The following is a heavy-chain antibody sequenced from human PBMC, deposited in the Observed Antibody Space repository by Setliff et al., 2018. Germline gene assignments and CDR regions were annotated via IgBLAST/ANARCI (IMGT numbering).Heavy chain of an antibody. D-gene: IGHD6-19*01. V-gene: IGHV5-51*01. J-gene: IGHJ3*02. CDR1: GYSFTSYW. CDR3: ARQAVAGSDAFDI. CDR2: IYPGDSDT. Sequence: LKISCKGSGYSFTSYWIGWVRQMPGKGLEWMGIIYPGDSDTRYSPSFQGQVTTSADKSISTAYLQWSSLKASDTAMYYCARQAVAGSDAFDIWGQGTMVTVSS.